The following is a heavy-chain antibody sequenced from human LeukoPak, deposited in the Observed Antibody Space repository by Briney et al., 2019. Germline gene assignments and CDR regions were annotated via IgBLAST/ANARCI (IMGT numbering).Heavy chain of an antibody. D-gene: IGHD5-12*01. CDR1: GFTFSSYG. J-gene: IGHJ4*02. CDR3: ARGVATIGYYFDY. CDR2: ISHDGSDK. Sequence: GGSLRLSCAASGFTFSSYGMHWVRQAPGKGLEWVAVISHDGSDKYYADSVKGRFTISRDNSKNTLYLQMNSLRAEDTAVYYCARGVATIGYYFDYWGQGTLVTVSS. V-gene: IGHV3-30*03.